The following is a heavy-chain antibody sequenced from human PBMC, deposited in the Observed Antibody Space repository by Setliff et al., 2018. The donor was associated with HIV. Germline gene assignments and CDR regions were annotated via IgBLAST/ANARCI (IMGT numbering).Heavy chain of an antibody. CDR2: VSSTNEIT. CDR1: GFIFSSHH. CDR3: ARGSTGGHYYGMDV. Sequence: AGGSLRLSCTASGFIFSSHHMNWVRQAPGKGLEWISYVSSTNEITYADSVKGRFTISRDNAKNSLYLQMNSLRAEDTAVYYCARGSTGGHYYGMDVWGQGTTVTVSS. J-gene: IGHJ6*02. V-gene: IGHV3-48*04.